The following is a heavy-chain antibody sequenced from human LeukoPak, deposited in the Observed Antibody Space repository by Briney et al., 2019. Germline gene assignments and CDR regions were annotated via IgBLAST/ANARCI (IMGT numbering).Heavy chain of an antibody. V-gene: IGHV4-38-2*02. Sequence: PSETLSLTCTVSGYSISSGYYWGWIRQPPGKGLEWIGSIYHSGSTYYNPSLKSRVTISVDTSKNQFSLKPSSVTAADTAVYYCARETSSSTPTGDFDYWGQGTLVTVSS. J-gene: IGHJ4*02. CDR1: GYSISSGYY. CDR2: IYHSGST. D-gene: IGHD6-13*01. CDR3: ARETSSSTPTGDFDY.